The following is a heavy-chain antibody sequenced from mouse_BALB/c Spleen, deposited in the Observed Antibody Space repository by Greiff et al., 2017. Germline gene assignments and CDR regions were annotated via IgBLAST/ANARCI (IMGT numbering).Heavy chain of an antibody. CDR3: ARWNGNDNAMDD. V-gene: IGHV1S81*02. Sequence: QVQLQQPGAELVKPGASVKLSCKASGYTFTSYWMHWVKQRPGQGLEWIGEINPSNGRTNYNEKFKSKATLTVDKSSSTAYMQLSSLTSEDSAVYYCARWNGNDNAMDDWGEGTSVTVSS. J-gene: IGHJ4*01. D-gene: IGHD2-2*01. CDR1: GYTFTSYW. CDR2: INPSNGRT.